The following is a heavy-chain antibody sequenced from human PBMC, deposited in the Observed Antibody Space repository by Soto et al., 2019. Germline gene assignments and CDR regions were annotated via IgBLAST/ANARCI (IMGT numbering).Heavy chain of an antibody. CDR1: GFTFSSYG. CDR3: AREGCSGGSCYAAYYYYGMDV. CDR2: IWYDGSNK. Sequence: QPGGSLRLSCAASGFTFSSYGMHWVRQAPGKGLEWVAVIWYDGSNKYYADSVKGRFTISRDNSKNTLYLQMNSLRAEDTAVYYCAREGCSGGSCYAAYYYYGMDVWGQGTTVTVSS. J-gene: IGHJ6*02. V-gene: IGHV3-33*01. D-gene: IGHD2-15*01.